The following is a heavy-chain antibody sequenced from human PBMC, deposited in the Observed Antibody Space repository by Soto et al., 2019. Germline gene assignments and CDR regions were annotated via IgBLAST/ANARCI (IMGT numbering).Heavy chain of an antibody. J-gene: IGHJ4*03. V-gene: IGHV3-73*01. D-gene: IGHD3-22*01. CDR2: IRSKANSYAT. CDR3: IRYYIYYESSSYPHRGIDV. Sequence: GGSLRLSGAASGFTFSGSAMHWVRQASGKGLEWVGCIRSKANSYATAYAASVKGRFTISRDDSKNTAYLQMNSLETEDTAVYYCIRYYIYYESSSYPHRGIDVWGQGTLVTVSS. CDR1: GFTFSGSA.